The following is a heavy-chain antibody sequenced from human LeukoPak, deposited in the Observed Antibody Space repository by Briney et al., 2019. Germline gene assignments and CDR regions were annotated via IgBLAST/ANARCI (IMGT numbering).Heavy chain of an antibody. Sequence: TGGSLRLSCAVSGFTFSFYTINWVRQTPGKGLEWVSSISSDYIYYAESVRGRFTVSRDNAKNSLYLQMNSLSAEDTAIYYCARAPGGPRPGNWFDPWGQGTLVTVSS. V-gene: IGHV3-21*01. CDR2: ISSDYI. D-gene: IGHD2-15*01. CDR1: GFTFSFYT. J-gene: IGHJ5*02. CDR3: ARAPGGPRPGNWFDP.